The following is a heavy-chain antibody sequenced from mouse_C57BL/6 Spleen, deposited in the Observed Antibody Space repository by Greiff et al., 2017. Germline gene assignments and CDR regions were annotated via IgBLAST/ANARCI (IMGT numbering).Heavy chain of an antibody. D-gene: IGHD2-4*01. CDR2: INPNNGGT. J-gene: IGHJ2*01. V-gene: IGHV1-22*01. CDR1: GYTFTDYY. CDR3: ALCDYTTSLYYFDY. Sequence: VQLQQSGPELVKPGASVKMSCKASGYTFTDYYMHWVKQSHGKSLEWIGYINPNNGGTSYNQKFKSKATLTVNKSSSTAYMGLRSLTSEDSAVYYCALCDYTTSLYYFDYWGQGTTLTVSS.